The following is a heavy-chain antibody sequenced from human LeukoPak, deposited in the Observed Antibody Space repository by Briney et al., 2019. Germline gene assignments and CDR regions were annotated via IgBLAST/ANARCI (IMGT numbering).Heavy chain of an antibody. CDR1: GGSFSSYY. CDR2: IYYSGST. V-gene: IGHV4-39*01. Sequence: SETLSLTCAVYGGSFSSYYWGWIRQPPGKGLERIGSIYYSGSTYYNPSLKSRVTISVDTSKNQFSLKLSSVTAADTAVYYCARPLSGGVGATYGAFDIWGQGTMVTVSS. D-gene: IGHD1-26*01. CDR3: ARPLSGGVGATYGAFDI. J-gene: IGHJ3*02.